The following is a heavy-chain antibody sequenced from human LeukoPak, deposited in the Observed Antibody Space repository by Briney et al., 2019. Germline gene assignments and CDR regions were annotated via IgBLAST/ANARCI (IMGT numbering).Heavy chain of an antibody. V-gene: IGHV1-2*02. J-gene: IGHJ3*02. D-gene: IGHD3-9*01. CDR3: ARGSSQWDILTGYSSAGAFDI. Sequence: ASVKVSCKASGYTFTGYYMHWVRQAPGQGLEWMGWINPNSGGTNYAQKFQGRVTMTRDTSISTAYMELSRLRSDDTAVYYCARGSSQWDILTGYSSAGAFDIWGQGTMVTVSS. CDR2: INPNSGGT. CDR1: GYTFTGYY.